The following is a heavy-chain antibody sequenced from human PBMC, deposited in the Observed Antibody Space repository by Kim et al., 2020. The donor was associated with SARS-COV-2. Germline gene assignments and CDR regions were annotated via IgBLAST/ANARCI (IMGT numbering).Heavy chain of an antibody. CDR1: GYTFTSHY. D-gene: IGHD3-22*01. CDR2: IKPSGGRT. Sequence: ASVKVSCKASGYTFTSHYMHWVRQAPGQGLERRGIIKPSGGRTSYAQKSQGRVTMTRDTSTSTVHMELSCLRSEDTAVYYCARYPEYYDSSGYYNYFDYWGQRTLVTVSS. CDR3: ARYPEYYDSSGYYNYFDY. J-gene: IGHJ4*02. V-gene: IGHV1-46*01.